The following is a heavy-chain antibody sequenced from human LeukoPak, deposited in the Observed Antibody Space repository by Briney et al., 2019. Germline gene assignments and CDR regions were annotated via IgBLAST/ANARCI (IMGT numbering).Heavy chain of an antibody. Sequence: ASVKVSCKASGYTFTSYGISWVRQAPGQGLEWMGWISAYNGNTNYAQKLQGRVTMTTDTSTSTAYMELRSLRSDDTAVYYCARDSTITIFGVVTGPPDWFDPWGQGTLVTVSS. CDR3: ARDSTITIFGVVTGPPDWFDP. CDR2: ISAYNGNT. V-gene: IGHV1-18*01. CDR1: GYTFTSYG. J-gene: IGHJ5*02. D-gene: IGHD3-3*01.